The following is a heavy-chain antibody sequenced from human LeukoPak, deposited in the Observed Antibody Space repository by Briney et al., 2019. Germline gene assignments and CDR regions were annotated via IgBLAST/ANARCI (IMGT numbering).Heavy chain of an antibody. D-gene: IGHD3-16*01. Sequence: PGGSLRLSCSASGFTFSIYAMHWVRQAPGKGLEYLSGINNNGGTTNYADSVKGRFTISRDNFKNTLYLQMSSLRPEDTAVYYCVKTMVTFGGIIRADAFDIWGQGTMVTASS. CDR2: INNNGGTT. CDR1: GFTFSIYA. V-gene: IGHV3-64D*06. J-gene: IGHJ3*02. CDR3: VKTMVTFGGIIRADAFDI.